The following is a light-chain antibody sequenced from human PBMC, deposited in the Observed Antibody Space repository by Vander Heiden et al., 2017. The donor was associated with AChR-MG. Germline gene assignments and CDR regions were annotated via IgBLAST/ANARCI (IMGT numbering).Light chain of an antibody. CDR2: GAS. CDR3: QQYGRSPRT. Sequence: EIVLTQSPGTLSLSPGERATLSCRASQSFTSNYLAWYQQKPGQAPRLLIYGASNRATGIPDRFSGSGAGTDFTLTISRLEPEDFAVYYCQQYGRSPRTFGQGTKLEI. CDR1: QSFTSNY. V-gene: IGKV3-20*01. J-gene: IGKJ2*01.